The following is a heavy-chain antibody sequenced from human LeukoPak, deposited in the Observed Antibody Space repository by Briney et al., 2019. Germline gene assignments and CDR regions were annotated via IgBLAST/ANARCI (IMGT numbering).Heavy chain of an antibody. D-gene: IGHD4-17*01. J-gene: IGHJ3*02. V-gene: IGHV3-21*01. CDR2: ISSSSSYI. CDR1: GFTFSSYS. CDR3: ASRGFGANDYGDPNLDI. Sequence: PGGSLRLSCAASGFTFSSYSMNWVRQAPGKGLEWVSSISSSSSYIYYADSVKGRFTISRDNAKNSLYLQMNSLRAEDTAVYYCASRGFGANDYGDPNLDIWGQGTMVTVSS.